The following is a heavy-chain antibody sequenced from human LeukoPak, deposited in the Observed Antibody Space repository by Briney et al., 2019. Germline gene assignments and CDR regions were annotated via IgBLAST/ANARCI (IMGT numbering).Heavy chain of an antibody. D-gene: IGHD3-9*01. CDR1: GDSVSSNTAG. CDR3: TRRYGYFDF. Sequence: SQTLSLTCVISGDSVSSNTAGWNWVRQSPSRGLEWLGRTYYRSKWLYDYAVSVKGRIIISPDTSKNQFSLQLKSVTPEDTAVYYCTRRYGYFDFWGQGTLVTVSS. CDR2: TYYRSKWLY. V-gene: IGHV6-1*01. J-gene: IGHJ4*02.